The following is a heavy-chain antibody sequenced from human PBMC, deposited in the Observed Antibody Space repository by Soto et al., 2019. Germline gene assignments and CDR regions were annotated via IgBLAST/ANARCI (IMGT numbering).Heavy chain of an antibody. D-gene: IGHD3-9*01. CDR2: IYYSGST. CDR3: ARHPYRNYDILTGYPIPPGDI. CDR1: GGSISSSSYY. V-gene: IGHV4-39*01. Sequence: SETLSLTCTVSGGSISSSSYYWGWIRQPPGKGLEWIGSIYYSGSTYYNPSLKSRVTMSVDTSKNPFSLKLSTVTAADTAVYYCARHPYRNYDILTGYPIPPGDIWGQGTMVTVSS. J-gene: IGHJ3*02.